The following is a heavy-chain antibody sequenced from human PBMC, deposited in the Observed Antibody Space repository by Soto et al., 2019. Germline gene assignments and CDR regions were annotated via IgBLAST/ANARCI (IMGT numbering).Heavy chain of an antibody. CDR1: GFTFSSLG. J-gene: IGHJ4*02. CDR3: ASLDTARIQIAGY. CDR2: ITYDGSKK. V-gene: IGHV3-30-3*01. Sequence: GGSLRLSCAASGFTFSSLGMDWVRQAPGKGLEWVALITYDGSKKYYGDYVKGRFTISRDNSRNTMHLQMNGLKPEDKGIYYCASLDTARIQIAGYWGQGIQVTVSS. D-gene: IGHD5-18*01.